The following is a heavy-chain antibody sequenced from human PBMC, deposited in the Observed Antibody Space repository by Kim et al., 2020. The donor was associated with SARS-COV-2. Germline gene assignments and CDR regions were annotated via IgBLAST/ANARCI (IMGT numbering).Heavy chain of an antibody. CDR1: GFTFSSYG. D-gene: IGHD3-22*01. J-gene: IGHJ6*02. V-gene: IGHV3-30*18. CDR2: ISYDGSNK. CDR3: AKGDHYYDSSGSLAGDYYYYGMDV. Sequence: GGSLRLSCAASGFTFSSYGMHWVRQAPGKGLEWVAVISYDGSNKYYADSVKGRFTISRDNSKNTLYLQMNSLRAEDTAVYYCAKGDHYYDSSGSLAGDYYYYGMDVWGQGTTVTVSS.